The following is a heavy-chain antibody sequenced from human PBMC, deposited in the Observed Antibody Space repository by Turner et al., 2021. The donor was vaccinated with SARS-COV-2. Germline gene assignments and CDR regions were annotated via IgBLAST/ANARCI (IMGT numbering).Heavy chain of an antibody. V-gene: IGHV1-2*02. CDR2: INPNSGGT. CDR3: AREGAPVSSSSRVWFDP. D-gene: IGHD6-6*01. J-gene: IGHJ5*02. CDR1: GYTFTGYY. Sequence: QVQLVQSGAEVKKPGASVTVSCKASGYTFTGYYMHWVRQAPGQGLEWMGWINPNSGGTNYAQKFQGRVTMTRDTSNSTAYMDLSRLRSDDTAVYYCAREGAPVSSSSRVWFDPWGQGTLVTVSS.